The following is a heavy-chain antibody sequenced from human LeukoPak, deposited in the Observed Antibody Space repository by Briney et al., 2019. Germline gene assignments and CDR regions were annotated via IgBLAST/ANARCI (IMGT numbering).Heavy chain of an antibody. CDR3: AKPRTTAGTLDYFDY. J-gene: IGHJ4*02. CDR1: GFTFSSYV. V-gene: IGHV3-30*02. Sequence: GGSLRLSCAATGFTFSSYVMHWVRQAPGKGLEWVAFTLSDGGNKYYADSVKGRFTISRDNSKNTLYLQMNSLRPEDTAVYYCAKPRTTAGTLDYFDYWGQGTLVTVSS. CDR2: TLSDGGNK. D-gene: IGHD6-19*01.